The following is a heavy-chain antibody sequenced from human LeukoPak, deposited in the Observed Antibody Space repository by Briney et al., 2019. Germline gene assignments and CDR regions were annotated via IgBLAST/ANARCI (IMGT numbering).Heavy chain of an antibody. J-gene: IGHJ4*02. CDR1: GFTFSDYG. CDR3: AKDYSSGWPTLDS. V-gene: IGHV3-30*02. Sequence: GGSLRLSCAASGFTFSDYGMHWVRQVPGKGLEWVAFILTDGINKYYADSVQGRFSISRDNSKSTLYLQMNSLRAEDTAVYYCAKDYSSGWPTLDSWGQGTLVTVSS. D-gene: IGHD6-19*01. CDR2: ILTDGINK.